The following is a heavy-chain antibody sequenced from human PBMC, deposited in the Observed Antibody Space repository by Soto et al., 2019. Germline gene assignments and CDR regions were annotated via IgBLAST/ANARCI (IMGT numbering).Heavy chain of an antibody. J-gene: IGHJ6*02. CDR2: VSWNGGDI. CDR1: GFTFTDYA. CDR3: AKDHANNFYFYGVHV. Sequence: EVQLVESGGDLVQPGRSLRLSCVASGFTFTDYAMHWVRQTPGKGLEWLSGVSWNGGDIGYADSVKGRFTISRDNAKNSLYLQLNSLRPDDTALYYCAKDHANNFYFYGVHVWGQGTMVTVSS. V-gene: IGHV3-9*01.